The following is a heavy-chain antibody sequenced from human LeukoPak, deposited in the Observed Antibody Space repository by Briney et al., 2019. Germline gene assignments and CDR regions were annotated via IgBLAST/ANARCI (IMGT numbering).Heavy chain of an antibody. CDR3: AILSITTHSDDAFDI. Sequence: ASVKVSCKASGYTFTSYAMHWVRQAPGQGLEWMGWMNPNSGNTGYAQKFQGRVTMTRNTSISTAYMELSSLRSEDTAVYYCAILSITTHSDDAFDIWGQGTMVTVSS. V-gene: IGHV1-8*02. CDR1: GYTFTSYA. D-gene: IGHD3-3*01. CDR2: MNPNSGNT. J-gene: IGHJ3*02.